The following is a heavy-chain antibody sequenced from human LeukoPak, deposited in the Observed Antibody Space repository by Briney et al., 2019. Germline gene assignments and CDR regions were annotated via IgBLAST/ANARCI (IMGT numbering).Heavy chain of an antibody. CDR1: GFTFSHYW. Sequence: PGGSLRLSCATSGFTFSHYWMSWVRQAPGKGLEWVANINLDGSKKYYVDSVKGRFTISRNNAQNSLYLQMNSLRVEDTAVYYCTTVLHLSDIVVVLASPVWGQGTLVTVSS. J-gene: IGHJ4*02. CDR3: TTVLHLSDIVVVLASPV. D-gene: IGHD2-2*01. V-gene: IGHV3-7*03. CDR2: INLDGSKK.